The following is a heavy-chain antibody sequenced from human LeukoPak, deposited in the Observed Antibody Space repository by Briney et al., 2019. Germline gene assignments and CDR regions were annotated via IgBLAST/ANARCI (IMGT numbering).Heavy chain of an antibody. CDR3: GRQENRIAAASAGY. V-gene: IGHV4-39*01. Sequence: SETLSLTCIVPGDSISSSSSYWGWIRQPPGKGLEWIGSRYYRGSTYYNPSLKSRVTISEDTSKNQLSLKLSSVTAADTAVYYCGRQENRIAAASAGYWGQGVLVTVSS. D-gene: IGHD6-13*01. CDR2: RYYRGST. CDR1: GDSISSSSSY. J-gene: IGHJ4*02.